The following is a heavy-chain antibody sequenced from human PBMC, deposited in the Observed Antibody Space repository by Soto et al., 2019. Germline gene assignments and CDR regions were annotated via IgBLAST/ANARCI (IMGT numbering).Heavy chain of an antibody. CDR3: ARRWGNGFDY. V-gene: IGHV4-59*08. CDR1: GGSISSYY. Sequence: QVQLQESGPGLVKPSETLSLTCTVSGGSISSYYWSWIRQPPGKGLEWIGYIYYSGSTNYNPSLKSRVTLSVDTSKKQFPLKMSSVTAADTAVYYCARRWGNGFDYWGQGTLVTVSS. J-gene: IGHJ4*02. D-gene: IGHD3-16*01. CDR2: IYYSGST.